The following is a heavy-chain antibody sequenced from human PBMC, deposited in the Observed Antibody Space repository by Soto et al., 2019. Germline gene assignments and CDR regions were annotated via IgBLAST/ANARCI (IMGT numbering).Heavy chain of an antibody. CDR1: GFTFSSYW. Sequence: EVQLVESGGGLVQPGGSLRLSCAASGFTFSSYWMSWVRQAPGKGLEWVANIKQDGSEKYYVDSVKGRFTISRDNAKNSLDLQMNSLRAEDTAVYYCAIRPTVTDDISLNWFDPWGQGTLVTVS. D-gene: IGHD4-17*01. CDR2: IKQDGSEK. J-gene: IGHJ5*02. V-gene: IGHV3-7*01. CDR3: AIRPTVTDDISLNWFDP.